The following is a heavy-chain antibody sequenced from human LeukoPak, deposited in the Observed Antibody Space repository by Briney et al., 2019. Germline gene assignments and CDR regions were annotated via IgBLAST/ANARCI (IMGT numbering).Heavy chain of an antibody. D-gene: IGHD6-19*01. Sequence: SVKVSCKASGYTFTSYAISWVRQAPGQGLEWMGGIIPIFGTANYAQKFQGRVTITADKSTSTAYMELSSLRSEDTAVYYCARRRPGIAVAGTEENAFDIWGQGTMVTVSS. CDR3: ARRRPGIAVAGTEENAFDI. CDR1: GYTFTSYA. J-gene: IGHJ3*02. CDR2: IIPIFGTA. V-gene: IGHV1-69*06.